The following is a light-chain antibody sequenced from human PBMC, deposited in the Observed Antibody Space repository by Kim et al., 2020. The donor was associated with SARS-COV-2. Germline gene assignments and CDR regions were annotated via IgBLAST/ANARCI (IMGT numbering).Light chain of an antibody. V-gene: IGKV3-11*01. CDR3: QNRSYGTPYT. Sequence: EIVLTQSPATLSLSPGDRATLSCRASQSVSSYLAWYQQKPGQAPILLIYDASNRATGIPARFSGSGSGTDFTLTISRLETEDFAVYYWQNRSYGTPYTFGQGTKLEIK. CDR2: DAS. J-gene: IGKJ2*01. CDR1: QSVSSY.